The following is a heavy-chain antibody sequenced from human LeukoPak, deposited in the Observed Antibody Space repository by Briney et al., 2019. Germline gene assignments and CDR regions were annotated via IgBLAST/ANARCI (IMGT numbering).Heavy chain of an antibody. CDR1: GFTFGDYA. CDR2: IRSKAYGGTT. CDR3: TRLWMGFDY. J-gene: IGHJ4*02. D-gene: IGHD3-10*01. V-gene: IGHV3-49*04. Sequence: GGSLRLSCTASGFTFGDYAMSWVRQAPGKGLEWVGFIRSKAYGGTTEYAASVKGRFTISRDDSKSIAYLQMNSLKTEDTAVYYCTRLWMGFDYWGQGTLVTVSS.